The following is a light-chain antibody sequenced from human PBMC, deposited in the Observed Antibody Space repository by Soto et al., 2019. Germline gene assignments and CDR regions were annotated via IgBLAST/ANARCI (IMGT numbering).Light chain of an antibody. V-gene: IGLV1-51*01. CDR2: DNN. J-gene: IGLJ1*01. Sequence: QSVLTQPPSLSAAPGQTVTISCSGGSSNIGNNYVSWYQQVAGTTPKLLIFDNNKRPSGIPDRFSGSKSGTSATLGITGLQTGDEADYYCGTWDNSLSAYVFGGGTKLTVL. CDR1: SSNIGNNY. CDR3: GTWDNSLSAYV.